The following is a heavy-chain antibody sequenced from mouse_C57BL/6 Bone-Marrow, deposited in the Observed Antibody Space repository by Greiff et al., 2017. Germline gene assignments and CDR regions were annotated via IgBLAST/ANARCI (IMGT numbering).Heavy chain of an antibody. CDR2: ISSGSSTI. Sequence: EVQVVESGGGLVKPGGSLKLSCAASGFTFSDYGMHWVRQAPEKGLEWVAYISSGSSTIYYADTVKGRFTISRDNAKNTLFLQMTSRRSEDTAMYYCARPRVYWYFDVWGTGTTVTVSS. J-gene: IGHJ1*03. V-gene: IGHV5-17*01. CDR3: ARPRVYWYFDV. CDR1: GFTFSDYG.